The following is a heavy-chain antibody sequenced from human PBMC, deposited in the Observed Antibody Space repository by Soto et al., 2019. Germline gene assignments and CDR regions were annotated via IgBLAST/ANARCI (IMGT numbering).Heavy chain of an antibody. V-gene: IGHV3-21*01. D-gene: IGHD2-15*01. CDR1: GFTFSSYG. Sequence: GGSLRLSCAASGFTFSSYGMNWVRQAPGKGLEWVSSINSYSTDIYYADSVRGRFTISRDNAKNSLYLQMDSLRAEDTAVYYCASEIVLLVAANSTDYWGQGTLVTVSS. CDR2: INSYSTDI. J-gene: IGHJ4*02. CDR3: ASEIVLLVAANSTDY.